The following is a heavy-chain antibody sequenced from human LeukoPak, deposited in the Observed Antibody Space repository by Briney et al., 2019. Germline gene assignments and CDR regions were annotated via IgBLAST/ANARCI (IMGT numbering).Heavy chain of an antibody. Sequence: PSETLSLTCTVSGGSISSSSYYWGWIRQPPGKGLEWIGSIYYSGSTYYNPSLKSRVTISVGTSKNQFSLKLSSVTAADTAVYYCARGGITMVRGVISYWGQGTLVTVSS. CDR3: ARGGITMVRGVISY. J-gene: IGHJ4*02. D-gene: IGHD3-10*01. CDR1: GGSISSSSYY. CDR2: IYYSGST. V-gene: IGHV4-39*07.